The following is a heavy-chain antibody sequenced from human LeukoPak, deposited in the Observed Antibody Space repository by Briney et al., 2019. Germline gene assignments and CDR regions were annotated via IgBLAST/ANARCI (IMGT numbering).Heavy chain of an antibody. V-gene: IGHV3-53*01. J-gene: IGHJ3*02. CDR3: ARVIGMGWLQSGEAFDI. CDR2: IYSCGSI. D-gene: IGHD5-24*01. Sequence: GGSLRLSCAASGFTVSSNYMSWVRRAPGKGLEWVSGIYSCGSIYYADSVKGRFTISRDNSKNTLYLQMNSLRAEDTAVYYCARVIGMGWLQSGEAFDIWGQGTMVTVSS. CDR1: GFTVSSNY.